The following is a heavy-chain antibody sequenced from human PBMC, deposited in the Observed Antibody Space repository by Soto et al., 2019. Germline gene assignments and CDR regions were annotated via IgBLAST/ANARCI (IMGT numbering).Heavy chain of an antibody. V-gene: IGHV3-66*01. CDR1: GFTVSTKY. D-gene: IGHD3-16*01. Sequence: EVQLVESGGGLVQPGGSLRLSCAASGFTVSTKYMSWVRQAPGKGLEWVSVIYSGGSTFYAYSVRGRFTISRDNSKNTVNLQMNSLRAEDTAVYYCARDHWAADYWGQGTLVTVSS. CDR3: ARDHWAADY. CDR2: IYSGGST. J-gene: IGHJ4*02.